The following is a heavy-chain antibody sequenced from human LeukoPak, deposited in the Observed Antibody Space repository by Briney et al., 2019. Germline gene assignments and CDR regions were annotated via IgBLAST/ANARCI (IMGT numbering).Heavy chain of an antibody. CDR2: MHPGNGNT. J-gene: IGHJ4*02. D-gene: IGHD2-21*02. V-gene: IGHV1-2*02. Sequence: GASVKVSCKASGYRFISNYIQWVRQAPGLGPEWMGWMHPGNGNTRYAEKFQGRVTMTRDTSINTAYLDLSSLRSDDTAVYYCAREGSYYDGGDCYSFDFWGQGTLITVSS. CDR1: GYRFISNY. CDR3: AREGSYYDGGDCYSFDF.